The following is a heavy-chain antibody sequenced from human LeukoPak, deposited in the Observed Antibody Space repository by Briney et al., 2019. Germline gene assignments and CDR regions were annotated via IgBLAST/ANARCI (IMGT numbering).Heavy chain of an antibody. V-gene: IGHV3-23*01. CDR2: ISGSGGST. CDR3: AKEKRGYDSPPFDP. J-gene: IGHJ5*02. D-gene: IGHD5-12*01. CDR1: GFTFSSYE. Sequence: PGGSLRLSCAASGFTFSSYEMNWFRQAPGRGLEWFSAISGSGGSTYYADSVKGRFTISRDNSKNTLYLQMISLRAEDTAVYYCAKEKRGYDSPPFDPWGQGTLVTVSS.